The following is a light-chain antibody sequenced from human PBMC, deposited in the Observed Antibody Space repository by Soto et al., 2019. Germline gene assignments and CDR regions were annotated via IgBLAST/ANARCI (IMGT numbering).Light chain of an antibody. CDR2: DVS. J-gene: IGKJ5*01. CDR1: QSVSSTY. V-gene: IGKV3-15*01. Sequence: EIVLTQSPATLSLSPGQRATLSCRASQSVSSTYLAWYQQKSGQSPRLLIYDVSIRATGVPARFSGTGSETDFTLTISGLQSEDSAVYFCQQYNNWPFSFGQGTRLEIK. CDR3: QQYNNWPFS.